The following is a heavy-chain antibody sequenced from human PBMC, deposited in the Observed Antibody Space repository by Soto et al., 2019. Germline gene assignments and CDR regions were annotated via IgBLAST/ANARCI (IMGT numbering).Heavy chain of an antibody. J-gene: IGHJ4*02. CDR1: GYTFPSYG. Sequence: QVQLVQSGAEVKKPGASVKVSCKASGYTFPSYGISWVRQAPGQGLEWMGWIIAYNGNTNYAQKLQGRVTMTTDTSTSTAYMELRSLRSDDTAVYYCAREVTAAGTLGTFDYWGQGTLVTVSS. CDR3: AREVTAAGTLGTFDY. CDR2: IIAYNGNT. V-gene: IGHV1-18*01. D-gene: IGHD6-13*01.